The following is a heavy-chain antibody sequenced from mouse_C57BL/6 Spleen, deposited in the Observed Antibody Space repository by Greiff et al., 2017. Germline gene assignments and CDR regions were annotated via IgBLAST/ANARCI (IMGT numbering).Heavy chain of an antibody. CDR2: IDPENGDT. V-gene: IGHV14-4*01. J-gene: IGHJ3*01. CDR3: TTDYGSRFAY. Sequence: VQLQQSGAELVRPGASVKLSCTASGFNIKDDYMHWVKQRPEQGLEWIGWIDPENGDTEYASKFQGKATITADTSSNTAYLQLSSLTSEDTAVYYCTTDYGSRFAYWGQGNLVTVAA. CDR1: GFNIKDDY. D-gene: IGHD1-1*01.